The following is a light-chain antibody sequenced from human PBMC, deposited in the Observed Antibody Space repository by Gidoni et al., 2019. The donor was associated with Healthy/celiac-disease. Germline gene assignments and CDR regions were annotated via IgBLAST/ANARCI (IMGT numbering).Light chain of an antibody. CDR1: QSISSL. CDR2: AAS. J-gene: IGKJ1*01. CDR3: QQSYSTPRT. V-gene: IGKV1-39*01. Sequence: DIQMTQSPSSLSASVGDRVTITCRASQSISSLLNWYQQKPGKATKLLIYAASSLQSGVPSRFSGSGSGTDFTLTISSLQPEDFATYYCQQSYSTPRTFGQGTKVEIK.